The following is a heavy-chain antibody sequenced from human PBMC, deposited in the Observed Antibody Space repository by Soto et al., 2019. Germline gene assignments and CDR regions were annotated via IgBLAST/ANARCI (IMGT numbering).Heavy chain of an antibody. J-gene: IGHJ4*02. CDR1: GGSISSGTYS. CDR3: ARHRTGYSSSWLDY. CDR2: SYFTGNT. D-gene: IGHD6-13*01. V-gene: IGHV4-39*01. Sequence: QLQLQESGPGLVKPSETLSLTCTVSGGSISSGTYSWGWIRQPPGKGLEWIGNSYFTGNTHYNPSLNMRVPMSVDTSKSQFSRSLSSVTAADTAVYYCARHRTGYSSSWLDYWGQGTLVTVSS.